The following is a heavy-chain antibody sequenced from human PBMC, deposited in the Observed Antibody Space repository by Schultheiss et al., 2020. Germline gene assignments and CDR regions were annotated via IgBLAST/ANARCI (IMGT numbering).Heavy chain of an antibody. CDR1: GFTFSSYA. D-gene: IGHD3-10*01. V-gene: IGHV3-23*01. J-gene: IGHJ6*02. CDR3: AKDRGGASPKCGMDV. CDR2: ISGRGGNT. Sequence: GGSLRVSGAASGFTFSSYAMSLVRQAPGKGLEWVSAISGRGGNTSYADSVKGRFTISRDNSKSTLYLQMNSLRAEDTAVYYCAKDRGGASPKCGMDVWCQGTTVTVSS.